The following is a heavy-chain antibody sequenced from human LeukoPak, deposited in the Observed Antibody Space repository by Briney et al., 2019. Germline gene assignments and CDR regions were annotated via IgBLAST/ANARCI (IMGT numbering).Heavy chain of an antibody. D-gene: IGHD4-11*01. CDR1: GFTFVDYA. V-gene: IGHV3-64*01. CDR2: IGSNGDST. J-gene: IGHJ6*03. CDR3: ARGYSNPYYFYMDV. Sequence: PGGSLRLSCAASGFTFVDYAMHWVRQAPGKGLEYVSGIGSNGDSTHYANSVKGRFTMSRDNSKHTLYLQMGSLRTEDLAVYYCARGYSNPYYFYMDVWGKGTTVTVSS.